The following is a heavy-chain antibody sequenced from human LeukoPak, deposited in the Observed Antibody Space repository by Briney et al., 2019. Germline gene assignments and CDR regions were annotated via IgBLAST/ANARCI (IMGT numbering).Heavy chain of an antibody. CDR3: ATRPSGSDRFLPYFDY. D-gene: IGHD1-1*01. CDR2: IYYSGST. J-gene: IGHJ4*02. Sequence: SETLSLTCTVSAGSVSRDSYYWSWIRQPPGKGLEWIGYIYYSGSTNYNPSLKSRVTMSIDTSKNQVSLKLSSVTAADTAVYYCATRPSGSDRFLPYFDYWGQGTLVTVSS. CDR1: AGSVSRDSYY. V-gene: IGHV4-61*01.